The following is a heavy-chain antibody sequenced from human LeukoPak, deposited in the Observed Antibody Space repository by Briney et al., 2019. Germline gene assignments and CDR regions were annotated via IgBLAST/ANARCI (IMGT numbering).Heavy chain of an antibody. Sequence: ASVKVSCKASGFSLTDHYMHWLRQAPGQGLEWMGWVNGKRGDTNYAQQFQDRVLMTRDTSINTIYMELTRLTTDDTATYYCAKDDRGNEAPFDYWGQGTLVTVSS. V-gene: IGHV1-2*02. J-gene: IGHJ4*02. CDR3: AKDDRGNEAPFDY. CDR2: VNGKRGDT. CDR1: GFSLTDHY.